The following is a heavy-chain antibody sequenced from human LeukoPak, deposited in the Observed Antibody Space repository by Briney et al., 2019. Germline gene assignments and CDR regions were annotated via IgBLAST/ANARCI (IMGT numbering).Heavy chain of an antibody. CDR1: GFSFNNNA. Sequence: HPGGSLRLSCAASGFSFNNNAMSWVRQAPGEGLEWVSAINGGGDATEYADSVKGRFTISRDNSKKTLYLQMNSLRPEDTAVYYCARCTASCYANAFDVWGQGTLLTVSS. D-gene: IGHD2-2*01. CDR3: ARCTASCYANAFDV. V-gene: IGHV3-23*01. CDR2: INGGGDAT. J-gene: IGHJ3*01.